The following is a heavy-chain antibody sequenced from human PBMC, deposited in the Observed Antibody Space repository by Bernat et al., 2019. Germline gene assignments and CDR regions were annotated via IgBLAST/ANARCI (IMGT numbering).Heavy chain of an antibody. D-gene: IGHD1-26*01. V-gene: IGHV2-5*02. J-gene: IGHJ3*02. CDR1: GFSLSTSGVG. CDR2: IDWDDDK. CDR3: AHSLVGATFADAFDI. Sequence: QITLKESGPTLVKPTQTLTLTCTFSGFSLSTSGVGVGWIRQPPGKALEWLALIDWDDDKRYSPSLKSRLTITKDTSKNQVVLTMTNMDPVATATYYCAHSLVGATFADAFDIWGQGTMVTVSS.